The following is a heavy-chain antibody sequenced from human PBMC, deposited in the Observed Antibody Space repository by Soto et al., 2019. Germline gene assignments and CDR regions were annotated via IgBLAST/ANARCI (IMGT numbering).Heavy chain of an antibody. V-gene: IGHV3-33*01. J-gene: IGHJ6*02. CDR1: GFTFSSYG. CDR2: IWYDGSNK. Sequence: GGSLRLSCAASGFTFSSYGMHWVRQAPGKGLEWVAVIWYDGSNKYYADSVKGRFTISRDNSKITLYLQMNSLRAEDTAVYYCARVQGTQQLAYYYYGMDVWGQGTTVTVSS. D-gene: IGHD6-13*01. CDR3: ARVQGTQQLAYYYYGMDV.